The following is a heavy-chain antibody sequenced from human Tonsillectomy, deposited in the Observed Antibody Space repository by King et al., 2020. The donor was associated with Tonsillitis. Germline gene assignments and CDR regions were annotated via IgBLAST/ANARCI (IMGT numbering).Heavy chain of an antibody. V-gene: IGHV3-74*01. D-gene: IGHD1-20*01. CDR1: GFTFSTYW. CDR3: VRVSGGITGIFDY. CDR2: INTDGTGT. Sequence: VQLVESGGGLVQPGGSLRLSCAASGFTFSTYWMHWVRQVPGKGLVWVSRINTDGTGTTHAESVQGRFTISRDNAKNTLYLQMNNLRVEDAAVYYCVRVSGGITGIFDYWGQGILVSVSS. J-gene: IGHJ4*02.